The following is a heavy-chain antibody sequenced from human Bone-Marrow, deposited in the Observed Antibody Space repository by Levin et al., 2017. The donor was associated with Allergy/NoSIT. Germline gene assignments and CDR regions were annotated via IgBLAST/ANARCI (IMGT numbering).Heavy chain of an antibody. D-gene: IGHD3-3*01. CDR2: ISSTGSTI. Sequence: GESLKISCAASGFTFSTFEMNWVRQAPGKGLEWISYISSTGSTIRYADSLQGRFTISRDNAKNSVYLQMNSLRADDMGVYYCVRDAGWSGFHFDFWGQGTLVTVSS. J-gene: IGHJ4*02. CDR3: VRDAGWSGFHFDF. V-gene: IGHV3-48*03. CDR1: GFTFSTFE.